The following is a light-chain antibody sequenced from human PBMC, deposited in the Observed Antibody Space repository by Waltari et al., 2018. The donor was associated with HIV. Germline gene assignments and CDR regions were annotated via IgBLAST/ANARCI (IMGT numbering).Light chain of an antibody. V-gene: IGLV7-43*01. CDR3: LLYYSGLEPLWV. J-gene: IGLJ3*02. CDR2: STT. Sequence: TVVTPEPSLTLSPGGPVTLPCTSPTGRVPTGHYPSWFQLKPGQPPRPLIYSTTNRHPRTPERFSGSLLGDRAALTVSRVHLEDEADYYCLLYYSGLEPLWVFGGGTKLTVL. CDR1: TGRVPTGHY.